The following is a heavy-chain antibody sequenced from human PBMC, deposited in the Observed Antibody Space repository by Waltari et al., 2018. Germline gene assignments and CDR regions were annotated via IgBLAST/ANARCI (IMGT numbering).Heavy chain of an antibody. D-gene: IGHD3-10*01. CDR2: IYHSGST. V-gene: IGHV4-38-2*02. J-gene: IGHJ4*02. Sequence: QVQLQESGPGLVKPSETLSLTCTVSGYSISSGYYWGWIRQPPGKGLEWIGSIYHSGSTYYNPSLKSRVTISVDTSKNQFSLKLSSVAAADTAVYYCARVRYYGPKDYWGQGTLVTVSS. CDR1: GYSISSGYY. CDR3: ARVRYYGPKDY.